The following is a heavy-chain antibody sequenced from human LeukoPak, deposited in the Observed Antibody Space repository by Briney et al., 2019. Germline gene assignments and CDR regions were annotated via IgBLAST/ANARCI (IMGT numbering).Heavy chain of an antibody. V-gene: IGHV3-74*01. CDR2: INSDGRST. Sequence: GGSLRLSCAASGFTFSSYWMHWVRQAPGKGLVWVSRINSDGRSTSYADSVKGRFTISRDNAKNTLYLQLNSLRAEDTAVYYCASLGHAGYYDFWSGYYMPYYMDVWGKGTTVTVSS. CDR1: GFTFSSYW. CDR3: ASLGHAGYYDFWSGYYMPYYMDV. J-gene: IGHJ6*03. D-gene: IGHD3-3*01.